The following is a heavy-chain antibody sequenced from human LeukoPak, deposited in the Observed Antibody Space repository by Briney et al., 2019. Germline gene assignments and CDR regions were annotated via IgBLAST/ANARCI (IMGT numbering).Heavy chain of an antibody. D-gene: IGHD5-24*01. V-gene: IGHV4-39*07. Sequence: PSETLSLTCAVSGDSINSRSYYWAWIRQPPGKGLEWIGSIYHSESTYYNPSLKSRVTISLDTSKNQFSLRLSSLTAADTAVYARDRLSLGAFDIWGQGTMVTVSS. CDR2: IYHSEST. CDR3: DRLSLGAFDI. CDR1: GDSINSRSYY. J-gene: IGHJ3*02.